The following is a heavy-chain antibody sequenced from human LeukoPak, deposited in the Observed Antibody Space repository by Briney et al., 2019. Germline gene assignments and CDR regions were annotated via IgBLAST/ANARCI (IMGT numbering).Heavy chain of an antibody. CDR1: GGTFSSYA. Sequence: GASVKVSCKASGGTFSSYAISWVRQAPGQGLEWMGGIIPIFGTANYAQKFQGRVTITADESTSTAYMELSSLRSEDTAVYYCARDGRGYGDYDWFDPWGQGTLVTVSS. V-gene: IGHV1-69*13. D-gene: IGHD4-17*01. CDR2: IIPIFGTA. CDR3: ARDGRGYGDYDWFDP. J-gene: IGHJ5*02.